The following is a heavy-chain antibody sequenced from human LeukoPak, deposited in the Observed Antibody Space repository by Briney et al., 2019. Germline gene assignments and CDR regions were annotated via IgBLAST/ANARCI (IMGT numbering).Heavy chain of an antibody. Sequence: GGSLRLSCAASGFTFSSYAMSWVRQALGKGREWVSAISGRGGSTYYADSVKGRFTISRDNSKNTLYLQMNSLRAEDTAVYYCAKDRGWYCSGGSCYEYNWFDPWGQGTLVTVSS. CDR3: AKDRGWYCSGGSCYEYNWFDP. J-gene: IGHJ5*02. D-gene: IGHD2-15*01. CDR1: GFTFSSYA. V-gene: IGHV3-23*01. CDR2: ISGRGGST.